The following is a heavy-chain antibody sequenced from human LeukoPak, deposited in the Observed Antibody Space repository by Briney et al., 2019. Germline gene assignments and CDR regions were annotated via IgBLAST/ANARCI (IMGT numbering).Heavy chain of an antibody. D-gene: IGHD2-2*03. J-gene: IGHJ4*02. V-gene: IGHV4-39*01. Sequence: SETLPLTCTVSGGSISSSSYYWGWIRQPPGKGLEWIGSIYYSGSTYYNPSLKSRVTISVDTSKNQFSLKLSSVTAADTAVYYCAIRIGYCSSTSCYGSFDYWGQGTLVTVSS. CDR2: IYYSGST. CDR1: GGSISSSSYY. CDR3: AIRIGYCSSTSCYGSFDY.